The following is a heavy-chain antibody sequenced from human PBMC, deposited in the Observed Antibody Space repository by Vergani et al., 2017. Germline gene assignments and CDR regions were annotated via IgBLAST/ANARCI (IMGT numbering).Heavy chain of an antibody. Sequence: QVQLVQSGAEVKKPGSSVKVSCKASGGTFSSYTISWVRQAPGQGLEWMGRIIPILGIANYAQKFQGRVTITADKSTSTAYMELSSLRSEDTAVYYCARWSNYYNYYGMDVWGQGTTVTVSS. CDR1: GGTFSSYT. CDR3: ARWSNYYNYYGMDV. D-gene: IGHD3-3*01. CDR2: IIPILGIA. V-gene: IGHV1-69*02. J-gene: IGHJ6*02.